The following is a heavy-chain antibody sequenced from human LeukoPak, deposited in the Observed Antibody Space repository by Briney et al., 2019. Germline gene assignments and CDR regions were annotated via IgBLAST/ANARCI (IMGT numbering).Heavy chain of an antibody. J-gene: IGHJ4*02. CDR2: INHSGST. Sequence: PSETLSLTCAVYGGSFSGYYWSWIRQPPGKGLEWIGEINHSGSTDYNPSLKSRVTISVDTSKNQFSLKLSSVTAADTAVYYCARHSTFFGVVIIKGRVRGPFDYWGQGTLVTVSS. CDR1: GGSFSGYY. D-gene: IGHD3-3*01. CDR3: ARHSTFFGVVIIKGRVRGPFDY. V-gene: IGHV4-34*01.